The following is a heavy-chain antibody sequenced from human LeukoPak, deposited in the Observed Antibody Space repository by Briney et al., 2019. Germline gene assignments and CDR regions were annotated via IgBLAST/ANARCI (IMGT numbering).Heavy chain of an antibody. CDR1: GYTFTSYG. J-gene: IGHJ4*02. CDR2: ISAYNGNT. V-gene: IGHV1-18*01. D-gene: IGHD3-3*01. CDR3: ARGGYYDFWSGYQMAFFDY. Sequence: ASVKVSCKASGYTFTSYGISWVRQAPGQGLEWMGWISAYNGNTNYAQKLQGRVTMTTDTSTSTAYMELRSLRSDDTAVCYCARGGYYDFWSGYQMAFFDYWGQGTLVTVSS.